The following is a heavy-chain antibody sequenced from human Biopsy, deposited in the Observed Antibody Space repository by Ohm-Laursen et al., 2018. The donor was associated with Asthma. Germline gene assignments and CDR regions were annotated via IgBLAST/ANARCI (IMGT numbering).Heavy chain of an antibody. CDR3: ASQSSGPDFWSGYYYFDY. CDR1: GFTFSSYG. CDR2: ISYDGSNK. Sequence: TLSLTCAASGFTFSSYGMHWVRQAPGKGLEWVAVISYDGSNKYYADSVKGRFTISRDNSKNTLYLQMNSLRAEDTAVYYCASQSSGPDFWSGYYYFDYWGQGTLVTVSS. V-gene: IGHV3-30*03. D-gene: IGHD3-3*01. J-gene: IGHJ4*02.